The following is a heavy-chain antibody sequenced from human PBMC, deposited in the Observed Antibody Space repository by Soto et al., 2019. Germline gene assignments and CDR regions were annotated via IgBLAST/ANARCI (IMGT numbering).Heavy chain of an antibody. D-gene: IGHD4-17*01. CDR2: IGSDTSYI. V-gene: IGHV3-23*03. J-gene: IGHJ4*02. CDR3: AKDPNGDYGGAFDS. Sequence: EVQLLESGGGLVQPGGSLRLSCTASGFSFSNYAVTWVRQAPGKGLEWVSSIGSDTSYIYYADSVKGRFTISRDKSKNTVFLERNSLRADDTAVYHCAKDPNGDYGGAFDSWGQGALVTVSS. CDR1: GFSFSNYA.